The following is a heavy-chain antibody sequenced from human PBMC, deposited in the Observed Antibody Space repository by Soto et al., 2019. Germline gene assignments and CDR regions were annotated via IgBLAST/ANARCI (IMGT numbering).Heavy chain of an antibody. Sequence: PVEPMKISCNGSGYSLTSYWSSWVRQMPGKGLEWMGRIDPSDSYTNYSPSFQGHVTISADKSISTAYLQWSSLKASDTAMYYCARHPYSYGFDYWGQGTLVTVSS. V-gene: IGHV5-10-1*01. CDR3: ARHPYSYGFDY. J-gene: IGHJ4*02. CDR1: GYSLTSYW. CDR2: IDPSDSYT. D-gene: IGHD5-18*01.